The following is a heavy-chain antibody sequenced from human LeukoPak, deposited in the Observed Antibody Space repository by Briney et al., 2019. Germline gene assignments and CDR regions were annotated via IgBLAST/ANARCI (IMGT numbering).Heavy chain of an antibody. CDR3: ARGRKQQLVNDAFDI. Sequence: PGGSLRLSRAASGFTFSSYSMNWVRQAPGKGLEWVSSISSSSSYIYYADSVKGRFTISRDNAKNSLYLQMNSLRAEDTAVYYCARGRKQQLVNDAFDIWGQGTMVTVSS. CDR2: ISSSSSYI. D-gene: IGHD6-13*01. J-gene: IGHJ3*02. V-gene: IGHV3-21*01. CDR1: GFTFSSYS.